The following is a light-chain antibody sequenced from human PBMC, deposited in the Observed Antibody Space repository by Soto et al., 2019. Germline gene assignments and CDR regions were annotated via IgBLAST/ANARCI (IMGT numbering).Light chain of an antibody. CDR1: QSIGIW. Sequence: DIQMTQSPSTLSASVGDRLTITCRASQSIGIWLAWYQQKTGKAPKLLIYTASTLGSGVPSRFSGSGSGTEFTLTISSLQPDDFATYYCQHYNNYPVTFGQGTKLEIK. J-gene: IGKJ2*01. CDR3: QHYNNYPVT. CDR2: TAS. V-gene: IGKV1-5*03.